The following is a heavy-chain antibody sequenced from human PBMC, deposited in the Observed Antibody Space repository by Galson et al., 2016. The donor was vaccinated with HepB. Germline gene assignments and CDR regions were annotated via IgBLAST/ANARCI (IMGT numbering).Heavy chain of an antibody. CDR3: ARVGDAVELDY. CDR1: GGSISRSNW. V-gene: IGHV4-4*02. CDR2: IYHSGST. J-gene: IGHJ4*02. D-gene: IGHD6-19*01. Sequence: SETLSLTCAVSGGSISRSNWWSWVRQPPGKGLEWIGEIYHSGSTNYNPSLKSRVTISVDKSKNQFSLKLSSVTAADTAVYYGARVGDAVELDYWGQGTLVTVSS.